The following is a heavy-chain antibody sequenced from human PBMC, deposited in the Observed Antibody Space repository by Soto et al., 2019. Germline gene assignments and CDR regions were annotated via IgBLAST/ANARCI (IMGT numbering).Heavy chain of an antibody. Sequence: GGSLRLSCAASGFTFSDFWMSWVRQAPGKGLEWVANVKPDGSDKYYVDSVKGRFTISRDNAKDSLYLQMNSLRAEDTAVYYCATETYWSFDYWGQGALVTVSS. D-gene: IGHD2-8*02. J-gene: IGHJ4*02. CDR3: ATETYWSFDY. V-gene: IGHV3-7*01. CDR2: VKPDGSDK. CDR1: GFTFSDFW.